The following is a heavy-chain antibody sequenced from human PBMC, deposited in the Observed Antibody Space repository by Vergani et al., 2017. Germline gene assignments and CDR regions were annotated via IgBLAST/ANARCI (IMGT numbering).Heavy chain of an antibody. D-gene: IGHD2-2*01. CDR3: AKLQDIAVVPAAIDY. CDR1: GFTFSSYA. J-gene: IGHJ4*02. Sequence: EVQLLESGGGLVQPGGSLRLSCAASGFTFSSYAMSWVRQAPEKGLEWVSAISGSGGSTYYADSVKGRFTISRDNSKNTLYLQMNSLRAEDTAVYYCAKLQDIAVVPAAIDYWGQGTLVTVSS. CDR2: ISGSGGST. V-gene: IGHV3-23*01.